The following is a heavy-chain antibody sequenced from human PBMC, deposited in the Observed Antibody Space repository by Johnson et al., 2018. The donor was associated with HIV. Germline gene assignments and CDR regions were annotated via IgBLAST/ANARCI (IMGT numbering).Heavy chain of an antibody. Sequence: QVQLVESGGGVVQPGGSLRLSCATSGFTFSNYAMHWVRQAPGKGLEWVAVISYDGSNKYYADSVKGRFTISRDNSKNTLYLQMNSLRAEDTAVYYCAKDIEGSSWWTPHDPDDAFDIWGQGTMVTVSS. CDR1: GFTFSNYA. D-gene: IGHD6-13*01. CDR3: AKDIEGSSWWTPHDPDDAFDI. J-gene: IGHJ3*02. CDR2: ISYDGSNK. V-gene: IGHV3-30*18.